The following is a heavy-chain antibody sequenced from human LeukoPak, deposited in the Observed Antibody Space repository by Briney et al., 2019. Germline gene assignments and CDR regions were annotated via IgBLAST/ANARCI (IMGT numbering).Heavy chain of an antibody. J-gene: IGHJ4*02. D-gene: IGHD3-22*01. CDR1: GFTFSGYS. Sequence: GALRLSCAASGFTFSGYSMNWVRQAPGKGLEWVSYISSSSRSSSTIYYRDSVEGRFTTSRDNAKNSLYLEMNSLRAEDTAVYYCVRAHYDSSAYPFLDYWGQGTLVTVSS. V-gene: IGHV3-48*04. CDR2: ISSSSRSSSTI. CDR3: VRAHYDSSAYPFLDY.